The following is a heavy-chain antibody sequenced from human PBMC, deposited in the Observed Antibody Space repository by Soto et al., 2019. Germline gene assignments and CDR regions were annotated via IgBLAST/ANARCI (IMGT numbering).Heavy chain of an antibody. J-gene: IGHJ6*02. CDR3: ARGARRLVVRGVAGGMDV. CDR2: INAYNGST. D-gene: IGHD3-10*01. Sequence: ASVKVSCKASGYTFTSYGISWVRQAPGQGLEWMGWINAYNGSTNYAQKFQGRVTMTRDTSTSTAYMELSRLRSDDTAVYYCARGARRLVVRGVAGGMDVWGQGTTVTVSS. CDR1: GYTFTSYG. V-gene: IGHV1-18*01.